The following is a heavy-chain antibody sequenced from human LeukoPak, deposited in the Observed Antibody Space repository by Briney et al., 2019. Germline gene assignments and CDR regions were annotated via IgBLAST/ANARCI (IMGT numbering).Heavy chain of an antibody. D-gene: IGHD3-10*01. Sequence: GGSLRLSCAASGFPVSFNHMNWVRQAPGKGLEWVSVMYNGGGTYYADSVKGRFTISRDNANNSLYLQMNSLRAEDTAVYHCARDAYGPSDYWGQGILVTVSS. CDR2: MYNGGGT. CDR1: GFPVSFNH. CDR3: ARDAYGPSDY. J-gene: IGHJ4*02. V-gene: IGHV3-53*01.